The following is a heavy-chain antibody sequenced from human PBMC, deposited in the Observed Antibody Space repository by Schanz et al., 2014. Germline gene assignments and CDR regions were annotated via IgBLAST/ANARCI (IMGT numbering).Heavy chain of an antibody. V-gene: IGHV3-7*04. Sequence: VQLVESGGGLVQPGGSVRLSCGASGFSFSTHWMAWVRQAPGKGLEWVANIGDDGADKYYLDSVKGRFTISRDNSKDTLYLQMSGLTPEDTAVYYCARGPIPIQGVPMDFWGQGTLVTVSS. J-gene: IGHJ4*02. D-gene: IGHD3-10*01. CDR3: ARGPIPIQGVPMDF. CDR2: IGDDGADK. CDR1: GFSFSTHW.